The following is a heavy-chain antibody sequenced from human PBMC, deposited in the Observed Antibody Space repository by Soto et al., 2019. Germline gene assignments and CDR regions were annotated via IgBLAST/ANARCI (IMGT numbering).Heavy chain of an antibody. D-gene: IGHD2-2*01. CDR3: ATDGTSRYYGMDV. CDR1: GGSFSGYY. CDR2: INHSGST. J-gene: IGHJ6*02. Sequence: SETLSLTCVYGGSFSGYYWSWIRQSPGKGLEWIGEINHSGSTNNYNPSLKSRVTVSVDTSKKQISLKLTSVTAADTAVYYCATDGTSRYYGMDVWGQGTTVTVSS. V-gene: IGHV4-34*01.